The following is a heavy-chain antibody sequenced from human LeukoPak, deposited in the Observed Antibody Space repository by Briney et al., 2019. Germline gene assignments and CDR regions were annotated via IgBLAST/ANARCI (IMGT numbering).Heavy chain of an antibody. CDR1: GYTFTSYY. V-gene: IGHV1-46*01. Sequence: ASVKVSCMASGYTFTSYYMHWVRQAPGQGLEWMGIINPSGGSTSSAQKCQGSVTMTRDTSTSTFFMELSSLRFEDTAVYYCASDDRVELVVVPASFHDYWGEGTLVTVSS. CDR2: INPSGGST. CDR3: ASDDRVELVVVPASFHDY. D-gene: IGHD2-2*01. J-gene: IGHJ4*02.